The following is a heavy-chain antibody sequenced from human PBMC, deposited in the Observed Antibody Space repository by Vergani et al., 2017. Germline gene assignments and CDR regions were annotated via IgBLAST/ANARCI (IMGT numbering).Heavy chain of an antibody. J-gene: IGHJ3*01. Sequence: QVQLQASGPGRVKPSQTLSLTCTMSGGSISAGYYFWSWIRQPAGKGLEWLWHISAIGNASHSPSLNTRVSMSVDTSKNQFSLTVTSVTAADTAIYFCARRSGGYYSGGKVHPLRTAFDVWGHGTVVTVSS. CDR3: ARRSGGYYSGGKVHPLRTAFDV. D-gene: IGHD2-15*01. V-gene: IGHV4-61*02. CDR1: GGSISAGYYF. CDR2: ISAIGNA.